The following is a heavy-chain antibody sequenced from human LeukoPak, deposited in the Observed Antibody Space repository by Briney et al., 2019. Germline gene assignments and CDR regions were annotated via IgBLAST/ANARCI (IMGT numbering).Heavy chain of an antibody. D-gene: IGHD2-2*01. CDR1: GFTFSSYE. V-gene: IGHV3-48*03. CDR3: AREGYCSSTSCVYGMGV. Sequence: GGSLRLSCAASGFTFSSYEMNWVRQAPGKGLEGVSYISSSGSTIYYADSVKGRFTISRDNAKNSLYLQMNSLRAEDTAVYYCAREGYCSSTSCVYGMGVWGQGTTVTVSS. CDR2: ISSSGSTI. J-gene: IGHJ6*02.